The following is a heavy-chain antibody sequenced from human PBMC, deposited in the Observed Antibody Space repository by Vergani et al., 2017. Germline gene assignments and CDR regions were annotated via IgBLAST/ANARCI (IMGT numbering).Heavy chain of an antibody. D-gene: IGHD2-15*01. CDR2: ISSSSSYI. V-gene: IGHV3-21*01. CDR3: GGCYAPSNYYYYGMDV. Sequence: EVQLLESGGGLVQPGGSLRLSCAASGFTFSSYAMSWVRQAPGKGLEWVSSISSSSSYIYYADSVKGRFTISRDNAKNSLYLQMNSLRAEDTAVYYCGGCYAPSNYYYYGMDVWGQGTTVTVSS. J-gene: IGHJ6*02. CDR1: GFTFSSYA.